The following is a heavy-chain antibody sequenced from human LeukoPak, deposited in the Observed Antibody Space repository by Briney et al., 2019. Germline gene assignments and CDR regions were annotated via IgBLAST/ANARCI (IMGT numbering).Heavy chain of an antibody. CDR2: ISWNSDTT. V-gene: IGHV3-9*01. CDR3: AKDGYYGELDRTGGWFDP. D-gene: IGHD3-10*01. Sequence: HPGGSLRLSCGASGFRFDDYAMHWVRQAPGKGLEWVSGISWNSDTTAYADSVKGRFTISRDNAKNSLSLQMSSLKPEDTALYYCAKDGYYGELDRTGGWFDPWGQGTLVIISS. CDR1: GFRFDDYA. J-gene: IGHJ5*02.